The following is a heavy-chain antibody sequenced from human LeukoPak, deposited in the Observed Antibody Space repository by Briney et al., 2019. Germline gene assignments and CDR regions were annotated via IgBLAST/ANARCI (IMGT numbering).Heavy chain of an antibody. CDR2: VYPSDSDT. V-gene: IGHV5-51*01. D-gene: IGHD3-3*01. CDR1: GYSFSTYW. CDR3: ARTIDFWSGYPLKMNWFDP. Sequence: GESLKISCKGSGYSFSTYWVAWVRQMPGRGLEWMGVVYPSDSDTRYSPSFQGQVTISADRSISTAYLQWSSLKASDTAMYYCARTIDFWSGYPLKMNWFDPWGQGTLVTVSS. J-gene: IGHJ5*02.